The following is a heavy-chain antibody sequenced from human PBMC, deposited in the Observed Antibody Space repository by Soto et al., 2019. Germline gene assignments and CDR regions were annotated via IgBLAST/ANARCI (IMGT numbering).Heavy chain of an antibody. D-gene: IGHD3-9*01. CDR2: ISGSGCST. CDR1: GFTFSSYA. CDR3: AKDFGYDILTGPTNH. Sequence: EVQLLESGGGLVQPGGSLRLSCAASGFTFSSYAMSWVRQAPGKGLEWVSAISGSGCSTYYADSVKGRFTISRDNSKNTLYLQMNSLRAEDTAVYYCAKDFGYDILTGPTNHWGQGTLVTVSS. J-gene: IGHJ5*02. V-gene: IGHV3-23*01.